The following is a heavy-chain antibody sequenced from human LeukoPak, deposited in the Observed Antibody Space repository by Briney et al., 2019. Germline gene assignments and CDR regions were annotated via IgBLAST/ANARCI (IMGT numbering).Heavy chain of an antibody. CDR1: GGSISSYY. D-gene: IGHD2/OR15-2a*01. CDR2: FYTSGST. Sequence: PSETLSLTCSVSGGSISSYYWSWIRQPAGKGLEWIGRFYTSGSTNYNPSLKSRVTMSVDTSKNQFSLKLSSVTAADTAAYYCAREGDIAIVPTVHYYYFMDVWGKGATVTVSS. J-gene: IGHJ6*03. V-gene: IGHV4-4*07. CDR3: AREGDIAIVPTVHYYYFMDV.